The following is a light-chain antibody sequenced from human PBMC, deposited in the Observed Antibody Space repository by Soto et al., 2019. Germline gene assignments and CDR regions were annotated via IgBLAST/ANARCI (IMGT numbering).Light chain of an antibody. CDR2: AAS. CDR3: QQSYSTPLT. Sequence: DIQMTHSPSSLSASVGDRVTITCRASQGISNWLAWYQQKPGEVPKLLIYAASTLQSGVPSRFSGSASGTDFTLTINSLQPEDFATYYCQQSYSTPLTFGQGTKVDIK. V-gene: IGKV1-27*01. CDR1: QGISNW. J-gene: IGKJ1*01.